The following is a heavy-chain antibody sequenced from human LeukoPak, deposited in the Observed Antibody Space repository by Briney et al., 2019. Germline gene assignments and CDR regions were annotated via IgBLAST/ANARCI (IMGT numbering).Heavy chain of an antibody. CDR3: ARDYTLDYYGSGSYYGGVFDP. D-gene: IGHD3-10*01. Sequence: SETLCLTCTVSGGSISSYYWSWIRQPAGKGLEWIGRIYNSGSTNYNPSLKSRVTMSVDTSKNQFSLKLSSVTAADTAVYYCARDYTLDYYGSGSYYGGVFDPWGQGTLVTVSS. CDR1: GGSISSYY. J-gene: IGHJ5*02. CDR2: IYNSGST. V-gene: IGHV4-4*07.